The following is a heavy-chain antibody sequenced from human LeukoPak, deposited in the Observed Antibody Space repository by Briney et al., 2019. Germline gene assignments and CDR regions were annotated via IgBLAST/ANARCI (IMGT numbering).Heavy chain of an antibody. CDR2: IYHSGST. D-gene: IGHD2-2*01. J-gene: IGHJ4*02. CDR1: GGSISSYY. V-gene: IGHV4-59*12. Sequence: SETLSLTCTVSGGSISSYYWSWIRQPPGKGLEWIGYIYHSGSTYYNPSLKSRVTISVDRSKNQFSLKLSSVTAADTAVYYCARVPLPDIVVVPAAPGYFDYWGQGTLVTVSS. CDR3: ARVPLPDIVVVPAAPGYFDY.